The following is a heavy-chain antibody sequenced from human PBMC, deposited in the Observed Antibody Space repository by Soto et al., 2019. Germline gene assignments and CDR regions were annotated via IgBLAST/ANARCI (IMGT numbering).Heavy chain of an antibody. V-gene: IGHV1-3*01. J-gene: IGHJ4*02. CDR3: ARDPEQLERPGLIDY. Sequence: GASVKVSCKASGYSFTSYAMYWVRQAPGQRLEWMGWINGGNGNTKYSQSFQGRVTITRDTSASTAYMELSSLTSEDTAVYYCARDPEQLERPGLIDYWGQGTLVTVSS. CDR1: GYSFTSYA. CDR2: INGGNGNT. D-gene: IGHD1-1*01.